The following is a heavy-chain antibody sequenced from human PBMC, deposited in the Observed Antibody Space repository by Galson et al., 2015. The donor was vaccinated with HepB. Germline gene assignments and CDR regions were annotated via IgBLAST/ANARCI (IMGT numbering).Heavy chain of an antibody. CDR1: GFTFSSYA. V-gene: IGHV3-23*01. Sequence: SLRLSCAASGFTFSSYAMSWVRQAPGKGLEWVSAISGSGGSTYYADSVKGRFTISRDNSKNTLYLQMNSLRAEDTAVYYCAKDLDIVATIRPDRKTDYWGQGTLVTVSS. CDR2: ISGSGGST. J-gene: IGHJ4*02. CDR3: AKDLDIVATIRPDRKTDY. D-gene: IGHD5-12*01.